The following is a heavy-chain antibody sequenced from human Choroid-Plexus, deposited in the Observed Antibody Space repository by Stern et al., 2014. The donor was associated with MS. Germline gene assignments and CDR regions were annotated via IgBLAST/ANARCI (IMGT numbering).Heavy chain of an antibody. D-gene: IGHD1-26*01. J-gene: IGHJ4*02. Sequence: QLVQPGGGLVKPGGSLRLSCAASGFNFSSYSMNWVRQAPGKGLEWVSSISSSSSYIYYADSVKGLFTISRDNAKNSLYLQMNSLRAEDTAVYYCARDRGGSYSDYWGQGTLVTVSS. CDR3: ARDRGGSYSDY. CDR2: ISSSSSYI. V-gene: IGHV3-21*01. CDR1: GFNFSSYS.